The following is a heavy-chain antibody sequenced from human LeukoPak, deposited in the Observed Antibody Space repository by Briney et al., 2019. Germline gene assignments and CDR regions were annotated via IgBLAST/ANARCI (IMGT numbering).Heavy chain of an antibody. V-gene: IGHV4-39*01. D-gene: IGHD6-13*01. CDR2: IYYSGST. J-gene: IGHJ3*02. CDR3: ARLKDVPYYSSPAFVDAFDI. CDR1: GGSISSYY. Sequence: SETLSLTCTVSGGSISSYYSGWIRQPPGKGLEWIGSIYYSGSTYYNPSLKSRVTISVDTSKNQSSLKLSSVTAADTAVYYCARLKDVPYYSSPAFVDAFDIWGQGTMVTVSS.